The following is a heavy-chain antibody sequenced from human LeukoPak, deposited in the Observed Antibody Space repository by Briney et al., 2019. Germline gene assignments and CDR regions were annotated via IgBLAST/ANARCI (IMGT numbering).Heavy chain of an antibody. J-gene: IGHJ4*02. CDR2: IYYSGST. D-gene: IGHD5-18*01. CDR1: GGSISSSSYY. Sequence: SETLSLTCTVSGGSISSSSYYWGWIRQPPGKGLEWIGSIYYSGSTYYNPSLKSRVTISVDTSKNQFSLKLSSVTAADTAVYYCARGGIRASAMVFDYWGQGTLVTVSS. V-gene: IGHV4-39*07. CDR3: ARGGIRASAMVFDY.